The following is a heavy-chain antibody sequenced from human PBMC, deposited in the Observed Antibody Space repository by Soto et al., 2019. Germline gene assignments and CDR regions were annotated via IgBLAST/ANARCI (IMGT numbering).Heavy chain of an antibody. V-gene: IGHV4-59*08. CDR3: ARGHYDFWSGYFATIDY. CDR2: IHYSGST. J-gene: IGHJ4*02. Sequence: SETLSLTCTVSGGSISSYYWSWIRQPPGKGLEWIGYIHYSGSTKYNPSLKGRVTISADTSKNQFSLKLSSVTAADTAVYYCARGHYDFWSGYFATIDYWGQGTLVTVSS. CDR1: GGSISSYY. D-gene: IGHD3-3*01.